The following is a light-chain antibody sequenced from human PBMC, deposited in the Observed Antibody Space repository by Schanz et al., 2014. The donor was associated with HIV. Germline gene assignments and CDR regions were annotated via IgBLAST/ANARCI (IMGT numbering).Light chain of an antibody. CDR3: QHYSTSPIT. Sequence: EIVLTQSPGTLSLSPGERATLSCRASQMFISSYLAWYQQKPGQAPRLLIYGASNRATGIPDRFSGSGSGTDFTLTISRLEPEDFAVFYCQHYSTSPITFGQGTRLEIK. V-gene: IGKV3-20*01. CDR1: QMFISSY. J-gene: IGKJ5*01. CDR2: GAS.